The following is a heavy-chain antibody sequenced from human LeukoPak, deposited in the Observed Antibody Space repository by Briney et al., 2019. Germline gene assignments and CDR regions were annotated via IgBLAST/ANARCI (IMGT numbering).Heavy chain of an antibody. D-gene: IGHD2-21*02. CDR3: ARDREVVTAKAQMDV. CDR1: GFTVSTNH. V-gene: IGHV3-53*01. Sequence: GGSLRLSCAVSGFTVSTNHMSWVRQAPGKGLEWDSVIYNDANTYYTDSVKGRFTISRDNSKNTVFLQMNSLRAEDTAVYYCARDREVVTAKAQMDVWGKGTTVTVSS. CDR2: IYNDANT. J-gene: IGHJ6*04.